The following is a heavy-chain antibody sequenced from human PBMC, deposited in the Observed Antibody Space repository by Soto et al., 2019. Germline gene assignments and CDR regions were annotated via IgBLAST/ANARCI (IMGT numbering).Heavy chain of an antibody. Sequence: SETLYLTCTVSGGSISSGDYYWSWIRQPPGKGLEWIGYIYYSGSTYYNPSLKSRVTISVDTSKNQFSLKLSSVTAADTAVYYCARVDTAMVIDYWGQGTLVTVYS. D-gene: IGHD5-18*01. J-gene: IGHJ4*02. V-gene: IGHV4-30-4*01. CDR3: ARVDTAMVIDY. CDR1: GGSISSGDYY. CDR2: IYYSGST.